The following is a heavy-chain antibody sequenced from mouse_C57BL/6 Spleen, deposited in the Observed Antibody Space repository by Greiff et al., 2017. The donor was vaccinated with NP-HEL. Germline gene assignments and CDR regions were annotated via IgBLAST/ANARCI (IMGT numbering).Heavy chain of an antibody. D-gene: IGHD2-4*01. CDR3: ARSGDYDYDGTSYAMDY. J-gene: IGHJ4*01. CDR2: IHPNSGST. Sequence: VQLQQPGAELVKPGASVKLSCKASGYTFTSYWVHWVKQRPGQGLEWIGMIHPNSGSTNYNEKFKSKATLTVDKSSSTAYMQLSSLTSEDSAVYNCARSGDYDYDGTSYAMDYWGQGPSVTVSS. CDR1: GYTFTSYW. V-gene: IGHV1-64*01.